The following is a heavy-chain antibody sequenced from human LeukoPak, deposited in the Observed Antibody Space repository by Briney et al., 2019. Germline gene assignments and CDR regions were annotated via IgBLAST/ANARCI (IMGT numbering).Heavy chain of an antibody. CDR3: ARAGVCNITSCYPAHDY. V-gene: IGHV4-31*03. D-gene: IGHD2-2*01. Sequence: SETLSLTCTVSGGSISSGGYYWSWIRQHPGKGLEWIGYIYYSGSTDYNPSLKSRVTISLDTSKNQFSLELSSVTAADTAVYYCARAGVCNITSCYPAHDYWGQGTLVTVSS. CDR1: GGSISSGGYY. CDR2: IYYSGST. J-gene: IGHJ4*02.